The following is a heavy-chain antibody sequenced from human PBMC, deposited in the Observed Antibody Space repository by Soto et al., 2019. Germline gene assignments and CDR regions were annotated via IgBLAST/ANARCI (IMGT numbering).Heavy chain of an antibody. CDR3: ARHTYGDYEKLDS. CDR2: TYYSGST. J-gene: IGHJ4*02. V-gene: IGHV4-59*08. CDR1: GGSISSDY. D-gene: IGHD4-17*01. Sequence: TSETLSLTCTVSGGSISSDYWNWIRQPPGKGLEWIGYTYYSGSTKYNPSLKSRVTISVDTSKNQFSLKLSSVTAADTAVYYCARHTYGDYEKLDSWGQGTLVTVSS.